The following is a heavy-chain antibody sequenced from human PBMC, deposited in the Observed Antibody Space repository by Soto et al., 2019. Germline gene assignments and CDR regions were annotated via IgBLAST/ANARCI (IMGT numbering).Heavy chain of an antibody. CDR3: APDRGGVRIYHFDY. D-gene: IGHD2-2*02. CDR2: FDPEDGET. V-gene: IGHV1-24*01. J-gene: IGHJ4*02. Sequence: GASVKVSCKVSGYTLTELSMHWVRQAPGKGLEWMGGFDPEDGETIYAQKFQGRVTMTEDTSTDTAYMELSSLRSEDTAVYYCAPDRGGVRIYHFDYWGQGTLVTVSS. CDR1: GYTLTELS.